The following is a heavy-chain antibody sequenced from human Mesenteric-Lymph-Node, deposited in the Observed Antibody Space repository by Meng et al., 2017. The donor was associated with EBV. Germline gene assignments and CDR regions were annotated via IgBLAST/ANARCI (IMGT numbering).Heavy chain of an antibody. CDR3: AALGSFASSTDP. CDR1: GGSVSDDY. J-gene: IGHJ5*02. CDR2: VNHAETT. D-gene: IGHD3-16*01. V-gene: IGHV4-34*01. Sequence: QVPPQEGGAGRLKPSGARSLTYAVFGGSVSDDYWTWIRQPPGKGLEWIGEVNHAETTIYNPSLESRVTISVDTSKNQFALKLTSVTAADTAVYFCAALGSFASSTDPWGQGTLVTVSS.